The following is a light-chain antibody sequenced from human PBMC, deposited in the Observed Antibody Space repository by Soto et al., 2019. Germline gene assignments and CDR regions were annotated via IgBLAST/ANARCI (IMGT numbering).Light chain of an antibody. CDR1: SSDIGKHNL. V-gene: IGLV2-23*02. CDR3: CSYADGGTWV. J-gene: IGLJ3*02. Sequence: QSALTQPASVSGSPGQSITISCSGTSSDIGKHNLVSWYQQQTGKAPKLMISEVTKRPPGVSNRFSDSRSGNTASLTISGLQAEDEADYYCCSYADGGTWVFGGGTKLTVL. CDR2: EVT.